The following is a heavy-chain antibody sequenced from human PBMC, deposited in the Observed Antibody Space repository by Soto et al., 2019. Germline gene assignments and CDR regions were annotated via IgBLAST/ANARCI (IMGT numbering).Heavy chain of an antibody. CDR1: GYTFTSYA. D-gene: IGHD2-15*01. Sequence: QVQLVQSGAEVKKPGASVKVSCKASGYTFTSYAMHWVRQAPGQRLEWMGWINAGNGNTKYSQKFQGRVTITRDTSASTAYMELSSLRSEDTAVYYCARNPMLEVEAAGMDVWGKGTTVTVSS. V-gene: IGHV1-3*01. J-gene: IGHJ6*03. CDR2: INAGNGNT. CDR3: ARNPMLEVEAAGMDV.